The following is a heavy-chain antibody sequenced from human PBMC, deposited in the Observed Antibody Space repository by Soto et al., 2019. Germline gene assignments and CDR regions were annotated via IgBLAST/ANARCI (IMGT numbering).Heavy chain of an antibody. CDR3: ARDQGSYYYFDY. CDR1: GGSISSYH. Sequence: SETLSLTCTVSGGSISSYHWSWIRQSPGKGLEWIGYIYYSGSTNYNPSLKSRVTISVDTSKNQFSLKLSSVTAADTAVYYCARDQGSYYYFDYWGQGTLVTVSS. D-gene: IGHD1-26*01. CDR2: IYYSGST. J-gene: IGHJ4*02. V-gene: IGHV4-59*01.